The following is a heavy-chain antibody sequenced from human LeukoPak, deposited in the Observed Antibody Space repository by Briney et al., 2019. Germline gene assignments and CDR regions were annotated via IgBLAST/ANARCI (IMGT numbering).Heavy chain of an antibody. D-gene: IGHD3-10*01. J-gene: IGHJ4*02. CDR2: VYYSGTT. V-gene: IGHV4-59*01. CDR3: ARDRGLWFGELLDY. Sequence: SETLSLTCTVSGGSISSYYWSWIRQSPEKGLEWIGYVYYSGTTNYNPSLKSRVTISVDTSKNQFSLKLNSVTAADTAVYYCARDRGLWFGELLDYWGPGTLVTVSS. CDR1: GGSISSYY.